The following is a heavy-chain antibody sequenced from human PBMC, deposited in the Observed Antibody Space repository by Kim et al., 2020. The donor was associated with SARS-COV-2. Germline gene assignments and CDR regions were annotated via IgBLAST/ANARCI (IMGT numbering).Heavy chain of an antibody. V-gene: IGHV3-64D*06. D-gene: IGHD3-22*01. J-gene: IGHJ4*02. CDR3: VKDPRPYYYDSSGYPFDY. Sequence: KDRFTISRDNSKNTLYLQMSSLRAEDTAVYYCVKDPRPYYYDSSGYPFDYWGQGTLVTVSS.